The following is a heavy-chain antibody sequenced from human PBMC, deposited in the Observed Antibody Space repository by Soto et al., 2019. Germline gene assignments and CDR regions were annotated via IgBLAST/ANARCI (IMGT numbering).Heavy chain of an antibody. Sequence: PGGSLRLSCAASGFTFSSYWMSWVRQAPGKGLEWVANIKQDGSEKYYVDSVKGRFTISRDNAKNSLYLQMNSLRAEDTAVYYCARVVGQWEPPYYFDYWGQGTLVTVSS. CDR2: IKQDGSEK. J-gene: IGHJ4*02. V-gene: IGHV3-7*03. CDR1: GFTFSSYW. CDR3: ARVVGQWEPPYYFDY. D-gene: IGHD1-26*01.